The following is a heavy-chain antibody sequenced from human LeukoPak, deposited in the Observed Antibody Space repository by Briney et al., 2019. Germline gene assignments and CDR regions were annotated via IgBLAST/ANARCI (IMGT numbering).Heavy chain of an antibody. CDR3: ARDSRSGWWQQLDYWGYFDS. CDR2: ISGTGNTI. Sequence: GGSLRLSCAASGFTFTDYFISWIRQAPGKGLEWIVYISGTGNTIYYTESVKGRFIISRDNTKNSVSLQMNSLRADDTAVYYCARDSRSGWWQQLDYWGYFDSWGQGTLVTVSS. J-gene: IGHJ4*02. V-gene: IGHV3-11*04. D-gene: IGHD2-15*01. CDR1: GFTFTDYF.